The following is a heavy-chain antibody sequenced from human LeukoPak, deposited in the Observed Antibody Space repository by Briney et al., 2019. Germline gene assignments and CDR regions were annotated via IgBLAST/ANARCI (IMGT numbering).Heavy chain of an antibody. CDR1: GFTFSSYN. J-gene: IGHJ6*03. CDR2: ITSSSTYI. CDR3: ARDPYSGSYGDYYYYYMDV. Sequence: PGGSLRLSCAASGFTFSSYNMNWVRQAPGKGPEWVSSITSSSTYIYYADSVKGRFTISRDNAKNSLYLQMNSLRVEDTAVYYCARDPYSGSYGDYYYYYMDVWGKGTTVTISS. V-gene: IGHV3-21*01. D-gene: IGHD1-26*01.